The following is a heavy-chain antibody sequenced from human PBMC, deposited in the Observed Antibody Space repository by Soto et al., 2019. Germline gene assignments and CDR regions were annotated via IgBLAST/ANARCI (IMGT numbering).Heavy chain of an antibody. CDR1: EFTFSTYT. CDR2: ISSGGSTI. J-gene: IGHJ6*02. D-gene: IGHD1-1*01. Sequence: GGSLRLSCAASEFTFSTYTMNWVRQTPGKGLEWVSSISSGGSTIYYADSVKGRFTIARDNAKKSLYLQMRSLRDEDTAVYYCARAITGTPWYYGVVVWGQGTTVTVSS. V-gene: IGHV3-48*02. CDR3: ARAITGTPWYYGVVV.